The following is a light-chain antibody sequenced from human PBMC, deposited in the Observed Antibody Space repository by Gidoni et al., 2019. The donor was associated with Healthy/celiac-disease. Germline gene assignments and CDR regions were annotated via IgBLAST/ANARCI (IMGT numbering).Light chain of an antibody. V-gene: IGKV3-20*01. CDR3: QQYGSSPIFT. J-gene: IGKJ3*01. Sequence: EIVLTQSPGTLSLSPGERATLSCRASQSVSSSYLAWYQQKPGQAPRLLIYGASSRATGIPDRFSGSGSGTDFTLTISRLGPEDFAVYYCQQYGSSPIFTFXPXTKVDIK. CDR2: GAS. CDR1: QSVSSSY.